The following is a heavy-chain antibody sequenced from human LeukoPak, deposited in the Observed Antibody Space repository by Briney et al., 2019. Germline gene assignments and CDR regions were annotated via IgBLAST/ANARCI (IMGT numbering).Heavy chain of an antibody. Sequence: PGGSLRLSCAASGFTFSNHGMTWVRQAPGKGLEWVSAISGSSESTNYADSVKGRFTISRDNSKNTLYLQMNSLRVEDTAVYYCATDYNGSGKPMFDYWGQGTLVTVSS. CDR2: ISGSSEST. V-gene: IGHV3-23*01. CDR3: ATDYNGSGKPMFDY. CDR1: GFTFSNHG. D-gene: IGHD3-10*01. J-gene: IGHJ4*02.